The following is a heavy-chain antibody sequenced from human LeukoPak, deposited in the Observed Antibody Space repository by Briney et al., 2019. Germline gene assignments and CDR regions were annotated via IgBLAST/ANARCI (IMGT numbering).Heavy chain of an antibody. D-gene: IGHD6-19*01. CDR3: ARVGDSSGWQYYLDY. J-gene: IGHJ4*02. CDR1: GFTFSSYS. V-gene: IGHV3-48*01. Sequence: GGSLRLSCAASGFTFSSYSMNWVRQAPGKGLEWVSYISSSSSTIYYADSVKGRFTISRDNAKNSLCLQMNSLRAEDTAVYYCARVGDSSGWQYYLDYWGQGTLVTVSS. CDR2: ISSSSSTI.